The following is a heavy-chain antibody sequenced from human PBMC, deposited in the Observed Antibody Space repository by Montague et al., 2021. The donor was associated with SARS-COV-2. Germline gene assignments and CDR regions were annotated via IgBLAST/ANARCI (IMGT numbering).Heavy chain of an antibody. Sequence: SLRLSCAASGFTFSSYAMTWVRQAPGKGLEWVSAVSFGGDLTYTAESVKGRFTISRDNSKNTLYLQMDSLRADDTAVYFCAKDVVVTAIGPQGAFDVWGQGTMVTASS. CDR3: AKDVVVTAIGPQGAFDV. J-gene: IGHJ3*01. D-gene: IGHD2-21*02. CDR1: GFTFSSYA. CDR2: VSFGGDLT. V-gene: IGHV3-23*01.